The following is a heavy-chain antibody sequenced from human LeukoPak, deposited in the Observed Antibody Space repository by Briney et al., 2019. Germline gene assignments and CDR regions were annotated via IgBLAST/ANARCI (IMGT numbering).Heavy chain of an antibody. J-gene: IGHJ4*02. D-gene: IGHD1-14*01. CDR1: GGSISSGGYY. Sequence: SQTLSLTCTVSGGSISSGGYYWSWIRQHPGKGLEWIGYIYYSGSTYYNPSLKSRVTISVDTSKNQFSLKLSSVTAADTAVYYCVRDIPPYHEIDYWGQGTLVTVSS. V-gene: IGHV4-31*03. CDR3: VRDIPPYHEIDY. CDR2: IYYSGST.